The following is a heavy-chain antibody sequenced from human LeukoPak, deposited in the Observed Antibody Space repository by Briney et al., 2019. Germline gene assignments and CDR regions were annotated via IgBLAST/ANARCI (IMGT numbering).Heavy chain of an antibody. CDR1: GFTFSNAW. D-gene: IGHD3-10*01. V-gene: IGHV3-15*01. CDR2: IKSKTDGGTT. Sequence: AESLTLTCAASGFTFSNAWMSWVRQPPGKGLEWVGRIKSKTDGGTTDYPAPVKGRFTISRDDSKNTLYLQMNSLKTEDTAVYYCTTDYYGSGSSYDYWGQGTLVTVSS. J-gene: IGHJ4*02. CDR3: TTDYYGSGSSYDY.